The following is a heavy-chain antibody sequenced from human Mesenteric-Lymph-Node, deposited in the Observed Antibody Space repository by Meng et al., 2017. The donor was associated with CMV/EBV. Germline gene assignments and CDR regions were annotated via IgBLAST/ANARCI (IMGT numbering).Heavy chain of an antibody. CDR1: GDSISSRSDC. Sequence: SGDSISSRSDCWGWIRQPPGKGLTWLGRVYYSANTYYNPSLKSRVTISADTSKDQLSLQLTSVTAADTAVYFCARHKWDYQWFFDLWGRGTLVTVSS. D-gene: IGHD1-26*01. CDR2: VYYSANT. CDR3: ARHKWDYQWFFDL. J-gene: IGHJ2*01. V-gene: IGHV4-39*01.